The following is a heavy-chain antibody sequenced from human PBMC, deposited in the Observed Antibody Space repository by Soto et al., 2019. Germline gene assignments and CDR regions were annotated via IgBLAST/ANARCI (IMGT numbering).Heavy chain of an antibody. V-gene: IGHV1-3*01. Sequence: QVQLVQSGAEVKKPGASVKVSCKASGYTFTSYAMHWVRQAPGQRLEWMGWINAGNGNTKYSQKFQGRVTITRDTSASTAYMELSSLRSEDTAVYYCARETSIAARFSYFDYWGQGTLVTVSS. D-gene: IGHD6-6*01. CDR2: INAGNGNT. J-gene: IGHJ4*02. CDR3: ARETSIAARFSYFDY. CDR1: GYTFTSYA.